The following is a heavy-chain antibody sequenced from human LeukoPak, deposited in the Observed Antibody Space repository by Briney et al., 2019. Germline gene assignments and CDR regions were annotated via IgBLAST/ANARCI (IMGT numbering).Heavy chain of an antibody. CDR1: GFTFSNYG. J-gene: IGHJ4*02. V-gene: IGHV3-30*03. Sequence: PGGSLRLSCAASGFTFSNYGLHWVRQAPGKGLEWVALISYDGRSNKYYADSVKGRFTISRDNSKNTLSLQMNSLRAEDTAVYYCARDYYKNFDYWGQGTLVTVSS. CDR2: ISYDGRSNK. CDR3: ARDYYKNFDY. D-gene: IGHD3-22*01.